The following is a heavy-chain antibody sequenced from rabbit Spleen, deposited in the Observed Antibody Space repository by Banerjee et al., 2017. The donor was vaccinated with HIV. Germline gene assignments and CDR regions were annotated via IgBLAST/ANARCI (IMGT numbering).Heavy chain of an antibody. CDR3: ARAIFPWLGLTRLDL. CDR2: IYTGNSDST. CDR1: GFSFSSSYW. Sequence: QEQLVESGGDLVKPEGSLTLTCTASGFSFSSSYWICWVRQAPGKGLEWIACIYTGNSDSTYYASWTKGRFTISSDNAQNTVDLKITSLTAADTATYFCARAIFPWLGLTRLDLWGQGTLVTVS. J-gene: IGHJ3*01. V-gene: IGHV1S45*01. D-gene: IGHD3-1*01.